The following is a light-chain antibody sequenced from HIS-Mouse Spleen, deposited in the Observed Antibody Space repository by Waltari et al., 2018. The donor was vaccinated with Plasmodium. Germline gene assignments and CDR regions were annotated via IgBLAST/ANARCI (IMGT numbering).Light chain of an antibody. CDR2: DAS. CDR1: QSVSSY. Sequence: EIVLTQSPATLSLSPGERATLPCRASQSVSSYLAWYQQKPGQAPRLLIYDASTRATGIPARFSGSGSGTEFTLTISSLESEDFAVYYCQQRSNWPLTFGGGTKVEIK. CDR3: QQRSNWPLT. V-gene: IGKV3-11*01. J-gene: IGKJ4*01.